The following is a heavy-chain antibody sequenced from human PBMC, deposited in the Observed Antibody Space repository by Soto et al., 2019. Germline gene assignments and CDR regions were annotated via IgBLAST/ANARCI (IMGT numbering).Heavy chain of an antibody. CDR3: AKDSAYDILTGYAFDI. J-gene: IGHJ3*02. CDR2: ITWNSGNT. CDR1: GFSFEDYA. Sequence: LRLSCAASGFSFEDYAMHWVRQAPGKGLEWVSGITWNSGNTGYGDSVKGRFTISRDNAKNSLYLQMNSLRPEDTAFYFCAKDSAYDILTGYAFDIWGQGTMVTVSS. D-gene: IGHD3-9*01. V-gene: IGHV3-9*01.